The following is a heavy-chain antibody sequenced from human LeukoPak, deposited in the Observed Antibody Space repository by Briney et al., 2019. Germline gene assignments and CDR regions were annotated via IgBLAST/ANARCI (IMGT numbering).Heavy chain of an antibody. D-gene: IGHD5-18*01. V-gene: IGHV3-23*01. J-gene: IGHJ2*01. CDR3: AKDAYSYGRYWYFDV. CDR1: GFTFSIYA. Sequence: GGSLRLSCAASGFTFSIYAMSWVRQAPGKGLEWVSALSGSGGTTDYEDSVKGRFTISRDNSKNTLFLQMKSLRAEDTAVYYCAKDAYSYGRYWYFDVWGRGTLVTVSS. CDR2: LSGSGGTT.